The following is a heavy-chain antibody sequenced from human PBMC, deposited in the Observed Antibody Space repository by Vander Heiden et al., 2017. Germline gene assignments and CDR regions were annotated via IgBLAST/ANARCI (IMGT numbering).Heavy chain of an antibody. CDR1: GGTFSSYA. V-gene: IGHV1-69*01. Sequence: QVQLVQSGAEVKKPGSSVKVSCKASGGTFSSYAISWVRQAPGQGLEWMGGIIPIFGTANYAQKCQGRVTITADESTSTAYMELSSLRSEDTAVYYCARSKKRAYSRGAGGYFDYWGQGTLVTVSS. J-gene: IGHJ4*02. D-gene: IGHD6-13*01. CDR2: IIPIFGTA. CDR3: ARSKKRAYSRGAGGYFDY.